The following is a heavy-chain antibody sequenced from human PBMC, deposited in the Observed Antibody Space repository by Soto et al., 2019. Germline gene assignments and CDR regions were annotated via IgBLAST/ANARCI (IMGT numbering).Heavy chain of an antibody. J-gene: IGHJ6*02. CDR3: ARDYGQWPAIYGGRDV. CDR2: ISPMFRAA. Sequence: QVQLVQSGAEVKKPVSSVKVSCKASGGTFSTYAINWVRQAPGQGLEWMGGISPMFRAANYAQKFLGRVTITADESSSTAYMELNSLRSEDTAMYYCARDYGQWPAIYGGRDVWGQGTTGTVSS. CDR1: GGTFSTYA. V-gene: IGHV1-69*01. D-gene: IGHD6-19*01.